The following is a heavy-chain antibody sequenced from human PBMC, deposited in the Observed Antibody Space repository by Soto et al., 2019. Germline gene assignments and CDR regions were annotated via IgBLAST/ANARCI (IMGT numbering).Heavy chain of an antibody. CDR2: IHGGGNSA. J-gene: IGHJ4*02. CDR1: GFTFSGYA. CDR3: ARDLNLGSFDY. V-gene: IGHV3-23*01. Sequence: PGGSLRLSCAASGFTFSGYAMSWVRQAPGKGLEWVSVIHGGGNSAYYADSVKGRFTISRDNSKNSLYLQMNSLRAEDTAVYYCARDLNLGSFDYWGQGTLVTVSS.